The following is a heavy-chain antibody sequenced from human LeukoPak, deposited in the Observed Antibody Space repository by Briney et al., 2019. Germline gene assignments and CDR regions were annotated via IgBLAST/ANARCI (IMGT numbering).Heavy chain of an antibody. Sequence: GGSLRLSCAASGFTFSSYAMSWVRQAPGKGLEWVSSISSSSSYIYYADSVKGRFTISRDNAKNSLYLQMNSLRAEDTAVYYCARRVPNQVITDYFDYWGQGTLVTVSS. CDR3: ARRVPNQVITDYFDY. CDR2: ISSSSSYI. CDR1: GFTFSSYA. D-gene: IGHD3-16*01. J-gene: IGHJ4*02. V-gene: IGHV3-21*01.